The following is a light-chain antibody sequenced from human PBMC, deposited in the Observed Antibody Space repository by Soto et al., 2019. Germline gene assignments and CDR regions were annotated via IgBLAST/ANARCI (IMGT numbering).Light chain of an antibody. CDR2: EAS. CDR3: QKYDRAPFT. V-gene: IGKV1-27*01. Sequence: DIQMTQSPSSLSASLGERITFTCRASQGISHFLAWYQQKPGKVPQLLIYEASTLQSGVPSRFSGSGSETDFTLTITGLQPEDVATYFCQKYDRAPFTFGHGTKVDIK. J-gene: IGKJ3*01. CDR1: QGISHF.